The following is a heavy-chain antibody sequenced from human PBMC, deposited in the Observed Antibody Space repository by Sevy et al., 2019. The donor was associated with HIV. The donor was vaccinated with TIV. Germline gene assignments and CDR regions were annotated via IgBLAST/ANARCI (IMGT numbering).Heavy chain of an antibody. CDR1: GYSFTSYW. Sequence: GESLKISCKDSGYSFTSYWIGWVRQMPGKGLEGMGIIYPGDSDTTYSPSFQGQVTISADKSISTAYLQWSSLKASDTAMYYCARGTTVTRIDYWGQGTLVTVSS. V-gene: IGHV5-51*01. D-gene: IGHD4-17*01. CDR3: ARGTTVTRIDY. CDR2: IYPGDSDT. J-gene: IGHJ4*02.